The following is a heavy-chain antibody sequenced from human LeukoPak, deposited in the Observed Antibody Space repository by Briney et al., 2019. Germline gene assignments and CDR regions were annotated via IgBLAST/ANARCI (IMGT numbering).Heavy chain of an antibody. Sequence: GESLKISCKGSGYSFINYWIGWVRQMPGKGLEWMGIIQPGDSGTRYSPSFQGQVTISADKSISTAYLQWSSLKASDTAMYYCARWPRGATAAYIDYWGQGTLVTVSS. CDR1: GYSFINYW. CDR3: ARWPRGATAAYIDY. D-gene: IGHD6-13*01. V-gene: IGHV5-51*01. J-gene: IGHJ4*02. CDR2: IQPGDSGT.